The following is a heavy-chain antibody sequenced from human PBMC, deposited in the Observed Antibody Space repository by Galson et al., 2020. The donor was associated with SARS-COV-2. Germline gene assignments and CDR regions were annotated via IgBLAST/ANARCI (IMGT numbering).Heavy chain of an antibody. CDR3: ATTTPVDQTNWFDP. V-gene: IGHV1-24*01. CDR1: GYTHTELF. CDR2: FDPEDGET. J-gene: IGHJ5*02. Sequence: ASVKVSCKVSGYTHTELFMHWVRQPPGKGLEWMGGFDPEDGETIYAQKFQGRVTMTEDTSTDTAYMELSSLRSEDTAVYYCATTTPVDQTNWFDPWGQGTLVTVSS.